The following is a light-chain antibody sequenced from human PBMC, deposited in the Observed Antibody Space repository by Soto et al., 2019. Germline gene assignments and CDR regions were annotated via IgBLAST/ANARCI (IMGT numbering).Light chain of an antibody. CDR2: DVS. CDR1: SSDVGGYNY. J-gene: IGLJ1*01. Sequence: QPVLTQPASVSGSPGQSITISCTGTSSDVGGYNYVSWYQQHPGKAPKLMIYDVSNRPSGVSNRFSGSKSGNTASLTISGLQAEDEADDYCRSYTSSSPHYVFGTGTKLTVL. CDR3: RSYTSSSPHYV. V-gene: IGLV2-14*01.